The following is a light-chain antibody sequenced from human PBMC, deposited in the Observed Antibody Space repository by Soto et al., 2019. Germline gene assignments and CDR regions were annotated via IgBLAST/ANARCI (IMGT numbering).Light chain of an antibody. CDR1: QSVSSN. CDR3: QQYNNWPRT. V-gene: IGKV3-15*01. Sequence: EIVLTQSPVTLSLSPGERATLSCRASQSVSSNLAWYQQKPGQAPRLLIYGASTRATGIPASFSGSGSGTEFSLTISSLQSEDSAVYYCQQYNNWPRTFGQGTKVDIK. CDR2: GAS. J-gene: IGKJ1*01.